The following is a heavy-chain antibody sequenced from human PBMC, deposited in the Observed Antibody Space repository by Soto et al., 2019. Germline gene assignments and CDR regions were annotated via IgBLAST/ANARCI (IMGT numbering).Heavy chain of an antibody. Sequence: PGGSLRLSCAASGFTFSSYAMSWVRQAPGKGLEWVSAISGSGGSTYYADSVKGRFTIFRDNSKNTLYLQMNSLRAEDTAVYYCAKQGIAAAGWIWFDPWGQGTLVTVSS. CDR2: ISGSGGST. V-gene: IGHV3-23*01. J-gene: IGHJ5*02. CDR3: AKQGIAAAGWIWFDP. CDR1: GFTFSSYA. D-gene: IGHD6-13*01.